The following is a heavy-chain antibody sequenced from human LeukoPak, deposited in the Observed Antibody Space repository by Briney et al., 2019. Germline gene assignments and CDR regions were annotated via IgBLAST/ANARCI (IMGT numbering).Heavy chain of an antibody. V-gene: IGHV1-24*01. D-gene: IGHD2-2*01. CDR3: ATDRSTGGYFDY. CDR1: GYTFTGYY. CDR2: FDPEDGET. Sequence: ASVKVSCKASGYTFTGYYMHWVRQAPGKGLEWMGGFDPEDGETIYAQKFQGRVTMTEDTSTDTAYMELSSLRSEDTAVYYCATDRSTGGYFDYWGQGTLVTVSS. J-gene: IGHJ4*02.